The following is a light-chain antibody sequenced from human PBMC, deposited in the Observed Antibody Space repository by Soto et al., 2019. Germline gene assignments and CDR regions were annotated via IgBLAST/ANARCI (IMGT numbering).Light chain of an antibody. CDR2: DVS. CDR1: QCVSSTY. Sequence: IVLTQSPGTLSLSPGQRATLSCRASQCVSSTYLAWYQQKPGQAPRLLIYDVSTRAAGIPDRFSGSGSGTDFTVAISRLEPEDFAVFYCPLYGTSAHPFGQGTKLEIK. V-gene: IGKV3-20*01. J-gene: IGKJ2*01. CDR3: PLYGTSAHP.